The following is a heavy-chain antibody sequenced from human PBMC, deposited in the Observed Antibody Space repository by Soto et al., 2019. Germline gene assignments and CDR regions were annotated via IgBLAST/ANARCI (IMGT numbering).Heavy chain of an antibody. CDR1: GVTFSSYS. J-gene: IGHJ6*03. D-gene: IGHD1-7*01. V-gene: IGHV3-21*01. CDR2: ISSSSSYI. CDR3: ARYLTGTTNYYYYYMDV. Sequence: GGSLRLSCAASGVTFSSYSMNLVRQAPGKGLEWVSSISSSSSYIYYADSVKGRFTISRDNAKNSLYLQMNSLRAEDTAVYYCARYLTGTTNYYYYYMDVWGKGTTVTVSS.